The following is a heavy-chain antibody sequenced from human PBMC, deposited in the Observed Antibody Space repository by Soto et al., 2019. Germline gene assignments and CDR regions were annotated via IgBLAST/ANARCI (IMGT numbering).Heavy chain of an antibody. CDR1: GYIFTDYY. CDR2: INPNSGGT. V-gene: IGHV1-2*04. Sequence: ASVKVSCKTSGYIFTDYYIHWVRQAPGQGLEWMGWINPNSGGTNYAQKFQDWVTMTRNTSINTAYMEVNSLRSDDTAVYYCATPSGYYPYYFDDWGQGTQVTVSS. J-gene: IGHJ4*02. D-gene: IGHD3-22*01. CDR3: ATPSGYYPYYFDD.